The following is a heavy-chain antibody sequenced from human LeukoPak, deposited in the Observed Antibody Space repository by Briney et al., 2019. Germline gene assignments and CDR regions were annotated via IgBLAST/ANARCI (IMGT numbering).Heavy chain of an antibody. Sequence: PGGSLRLSCAASGFTLSNYGVHWVRQAPGKGLEWVAFLRYDGSNKYYADTVKGRFTIFRDNFRDILYLQMNSLRGDDTAMYYCVKENWFDPWGQGTLVTVSS. CDR1: GFTLSNYG. J-gene: IGHJ5*02. V-gene: IGHV3-30*02. CDR2: LRYDGSNK. CDR3: VKENWFDP.